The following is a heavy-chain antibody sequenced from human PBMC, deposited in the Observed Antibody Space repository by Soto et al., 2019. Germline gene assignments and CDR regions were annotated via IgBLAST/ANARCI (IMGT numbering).Heavy chain of an antibody. Sequence: QVQLQESGPGLVKPSQTLSLTCTVSGGSISSGGYYWSWIRQHPGKGLEWLGYIYYSGSTYYNPSLMRRVTISLDKSENQFSLKLSSVTAADTAVYYCATTRFAGLDYWGQGTLVTVSS. V-gene: IGHV4-31*03. CDR1: GGSISSGGYY. D-gene: IGHD3-10*01. CDR3: ATTRFAGLDY. CDR2: IYYSGST. J-gene: IGHJ4*02.